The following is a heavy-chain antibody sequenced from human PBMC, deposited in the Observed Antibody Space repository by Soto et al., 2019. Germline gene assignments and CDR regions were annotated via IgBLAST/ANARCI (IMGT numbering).Heavy chain of an antibody. CDR3: AKDRRAGNFDY. CDR1: GFTFYIYA. CDR2: ISNTGGGT. J-gene: IGHJ4*02. Sequence: WGSLKISCAACGFTFYIYAMNWARQAPGMGLEWVATISNTGGGTYYADSVKGRFTISRDNSKNTLYLQMSSLRVEDTAVYYCAKDRRAGNFDYWGQGTEVAVSS. V-gene: IGHV3-23*01.